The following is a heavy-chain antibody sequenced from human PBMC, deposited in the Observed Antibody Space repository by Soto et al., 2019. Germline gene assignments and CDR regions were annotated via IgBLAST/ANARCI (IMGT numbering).Heavy chain of an antibody. D-gene: IGHD6-13*01. CDR2: ISYDGSNK. CDR3: ARGKGIAAAGPIYY. Sequence: PGGSLRLSCAASGFTFSSYAMHWVRQAPGKGLEWVAVISYDGSNKYYADSVKGRFTISRDNSKNTLYLQMNSLRAEDTAVYYCARGKGIAAAGPIYYWGQGTLVTVSS. J-gene: IGHJ4*02. V-gene: IGHV3-30-3*01. CDR1: GFTFSSYA.